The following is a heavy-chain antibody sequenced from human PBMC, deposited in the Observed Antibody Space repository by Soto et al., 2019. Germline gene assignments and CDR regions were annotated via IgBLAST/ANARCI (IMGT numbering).Heavy chain of an antibody. V-gene: IGHV1-18*01. CDR3: ARAEYYYDSSGYYLLFYFDY. Sequence: QVQLVQSGPEVKNPGASVKVSCKASGYKFTNFGIAWIRQAPGQGLEWMGRISVYNGDTTFPQNFQDRFTLTTDTSTSTAYMELRSLRSDDTAVYYCARAEYYYDSSGYYLLFYFDYWGQGTLVTVSS. D-gene: IGHD3-22*01. CDR1: GYKFTNFG. J-gene: IGHJ4*02. CDR2: ISVYNGDT.